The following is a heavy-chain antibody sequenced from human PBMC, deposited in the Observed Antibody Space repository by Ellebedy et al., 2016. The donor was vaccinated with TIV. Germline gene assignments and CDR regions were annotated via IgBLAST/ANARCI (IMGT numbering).Heavy chain of an antibody. D-gene: IGHD5/OR15-5a*01. J-gene: IGHJ4*02. CDR2: INSAGSTI. CDR3: ARDEEGFYDRDS. Sequence: PGGSLRLSCAASGFSITAYGVSWFRQAPGQGLEWVSHINSAGSTISYGDSVKGRFTFSRDNAKNSLYLQMNSLRADDTALYYCARDEEGFYDRDSWGLGTLVTVSS. CDR1: GFSITAYG. V-gene: IGHV3-48*04.